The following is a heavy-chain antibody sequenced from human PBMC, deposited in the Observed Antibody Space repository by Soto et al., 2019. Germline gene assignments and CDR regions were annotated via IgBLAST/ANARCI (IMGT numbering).Heavy chain of an antibody. Sequence: GGSLRLSCAASGYTFGTYAMTWVRQPPGKGLEWVSIISGGGEATNYADSVRGRFTISRDNPKSTLYLEMNSLRVEDTAIYYCAKGGKFSSSYVLDCWGQGTLVTVSS. CDR3: AKGGKFSSSYVLDC. CDR1: GYTFGTYA. J-gene: IGHJ4*02. CDR2: ISGGGEAT. V-gene: IGHV3-23*01. D-gene: IGHD6-6*01.